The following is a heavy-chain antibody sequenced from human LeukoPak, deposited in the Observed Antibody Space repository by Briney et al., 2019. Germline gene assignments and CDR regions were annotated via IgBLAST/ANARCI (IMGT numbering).Heavy chain of an antibody. CDR1: GYTFTSYY. CDR3: ARVGYYADAFDI. J-gene: IGHJ3*02. D-gene: IGHD3-3*01. Sequence: ASVKVSCKASGYTFTSYYMHWVRQAPGQGLEWMGIINPSGGSTSYAQKFQGRVTITADKSTSTAYMELSSLRSEDTAVYYCARVGYYADAFDIWGQGTMVTVSS. CDR2: INPSGGST. V-gene: IGHV1-46*01.